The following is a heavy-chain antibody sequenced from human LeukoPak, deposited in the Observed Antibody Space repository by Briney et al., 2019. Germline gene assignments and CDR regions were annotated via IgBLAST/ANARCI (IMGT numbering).Heavy chain of an antibody. D-gene: IGHD6-19*01. CDR1: GFPFSSYG. Sequence: GGSLRLSCAASGFPFSSYGMHWIRQAPGKGLEWVARLVYDGRIDYANSVKGRFSISRDNSKNTLFLDMSDLRVEDTAVYYCARDLSAAFDSRGQGVLVTVSS. V-gene: IGHV3-33*01. CDR3: ARDLSAAFDS. J-gene: IGHJ4*02. CDR2: LVYDGRI.